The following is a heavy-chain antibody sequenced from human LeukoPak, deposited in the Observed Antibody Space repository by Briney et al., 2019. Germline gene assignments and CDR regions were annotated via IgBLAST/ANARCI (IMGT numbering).Heavy chain of an antibody. CDR2: IYYSGSI. CDR1: GGSISSYY. D-gene: IGHD6-19*01. Sequence: SETLSLTCTVSGGSISSYYWSWIRQPPGKGLEWIGYIYYSGSIKYNPSLKSRVTISLDTSKNQFSLKLTSVTAADAAVYYCARGGQWLVNYYFDYWGQGTLVTVSS. CDR3: ARGGQWLVNYYFDY. J-gene: IGHJ4*02. V-gene: IGHV4-59*01.